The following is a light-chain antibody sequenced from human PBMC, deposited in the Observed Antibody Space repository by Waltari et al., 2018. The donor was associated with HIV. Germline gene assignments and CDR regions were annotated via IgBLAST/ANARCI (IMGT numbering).Light chain of an antibody. V-gene: IGKV2-28*01. J-gene: IGKJ1*01. CDR3: MQALQTPRT. Sequence: EIVMTQSPLSLPVTPGEPASIACRSNQSLLHTNGHNYLDWYFQKPGHSPQVLIYMTSNRASGVPDRFSGTGSGSDFALKISRVEAEDVRIYYCMQALQTPRTFGQGTKVEIK. CDR2: MTS. CDR1: QSLLHTNGHNY.